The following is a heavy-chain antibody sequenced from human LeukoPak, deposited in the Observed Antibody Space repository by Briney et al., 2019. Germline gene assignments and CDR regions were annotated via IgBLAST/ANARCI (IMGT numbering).Heavy chain of an antibody. CDR2: IIPILGIA. J-gene: IGHJ5*02. CDR1: GGTFSSYA. D-gene: IGHD4-17*01. V-gene: IGHV1-69*04. CDR3: ARELRNWFDP. Sequence: ASVKVSCKASGGTFSSYAISWVRQAPGQGLEWMGRIIPILGIANYAQKFQGRVTITAGKSTSTAYMELSSLRSEDTAVYYCARELRNWFDPWGQGTLVTVSS.